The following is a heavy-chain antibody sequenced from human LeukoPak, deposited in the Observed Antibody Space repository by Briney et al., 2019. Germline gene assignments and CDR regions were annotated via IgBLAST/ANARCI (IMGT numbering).Heavy chain of an antibody. CDR1: GFTFSSYG. J-gene: IGHJ5*02. CDR2: ISYDGSNK. CDR3: AKDPRGRGSNWFDP. V-gene: IGHV3-30*18. Sequence: PGGSLRLSCAASGFTFSSYGMHWVRQAPGKGLEWVAVISYDGSNKYYADSVKGRFTISRDNSKNTLYLQMNSLRAEDTAVYYCAKDPRGRGSNWFDPWGQGTLVTVSS. D-gene: IGHD3-10*01.